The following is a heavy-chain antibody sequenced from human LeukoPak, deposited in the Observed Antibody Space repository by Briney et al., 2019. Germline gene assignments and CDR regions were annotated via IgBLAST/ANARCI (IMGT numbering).Heavy chain of an antibody. Sequence: PSETLSLTCTVSGGSISSYYWSWIRQPPGKGLEWIGYIYYSGSTNYNPSLKSRVTISVDTSKNQLSLKLSSVTAADTAVYYCARRTGHYYDSSGYQFDYWGQGTLVTVSS. CDR1: GGSISSYY. V-gene: IGHV4-59*01. CDR2: IYYSGST. CDR3: ARRTGHYYDSSGYQFDY. J-gene: IGHJ4*02. D-gene: IGHD3-22*01.